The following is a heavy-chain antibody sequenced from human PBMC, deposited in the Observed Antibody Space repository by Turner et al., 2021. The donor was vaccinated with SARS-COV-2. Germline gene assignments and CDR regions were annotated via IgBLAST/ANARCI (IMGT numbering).Heavy chain of an antibody. CDR1: GFTFSSYD. D-gene: IGHD2-2*02. Sequence: EVQLVESGGGLVQPGGSLRLSCAASGFTFSSYDMHWVRQATGKVLEWVSGIGTAGDPYYPGSVKGRFTISRENAKNSLYLQMNSLRAGDTAVYYCARGRGYCSSTSCYTNDAFDIWGQGTMVTISS. CDR2: IGTAGDP. CDR3: ARGRGYCSSTSCYTNDAFDI. J-gene: IGHJ3*02. V-gene: IGHV3-13*05.